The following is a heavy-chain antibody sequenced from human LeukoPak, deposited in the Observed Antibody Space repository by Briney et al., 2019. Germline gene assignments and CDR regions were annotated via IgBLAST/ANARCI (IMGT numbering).Heavy chain of an antibody. J-gene: IGHJ3*02. CDR2: ISSNGGGT. D-gene: IGHD3-10*01. Sequence: GGSLRLSCAASVFTFRSYSMHWVRQAPGKGLEYVSAISSNGGGTYYANSVKGRFTISRDNSKNTLYLQMGSLRADDMALYYCARAEFRAFDIWGQGTMVTVSS. V-gene: IGHV3-64*01. CDR1: VFTFRSYS. CDR3: ARAEFRAFDI.